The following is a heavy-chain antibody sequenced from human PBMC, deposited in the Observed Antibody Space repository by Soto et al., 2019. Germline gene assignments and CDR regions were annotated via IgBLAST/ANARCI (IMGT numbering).Heavy chain of an antibody. CDR3: AVVAATRDNYYYYGMDV. J-gene: IGHJ6*02. D-gene: IGHD2-15*01. V-gene: IGHV4-30-4*01. Sequence: SETLSLTCTVSGGSISSGDYYWSWIRQPPGKGLEWIGYIYYSGSTYYNPSLKSRVTISVDTSENQFSLKLSSVTAADTAVYYCAVVAATRDNYYYYGMDVWGQGTTVTVSS. CDR2: IYYSGST. CDR1: GGSISSGDYY.